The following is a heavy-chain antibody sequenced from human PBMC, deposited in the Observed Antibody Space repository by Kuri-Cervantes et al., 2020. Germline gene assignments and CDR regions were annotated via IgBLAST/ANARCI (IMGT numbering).Heavy chain of an antibody. CDR1: GFTFNSYG. J-gene: IGHJ6*03. V-gene: IGHV3-30*02. CDR2: IWYDGSTK. Sequence: GESLKISCAASGFTFNSYGMHWVRQAPGKGLEWVAVIWYDGSTKYYADSVKGRFTISRDNSKNTVYLQVRSLRFEDTAVYYCAKYGSENYYYDYMDVWGKGTTVTVSS. D-gene: IGHD3-10*01. CDR3: AKYGSENYYYDYMDV.